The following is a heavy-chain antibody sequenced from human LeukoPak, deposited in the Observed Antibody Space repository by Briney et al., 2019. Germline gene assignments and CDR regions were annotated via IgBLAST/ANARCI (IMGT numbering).Heavy chain of an antibody. D-gene: IGHD3-22*01. V-gene: IGHV1-69*13. Sequence: ASVKVSCKASGYTFTGYYMHWVRQAPGQGLEWMGGIIPIFGTANYAQKFQGRVTITADESTSTAYMELSSLRSEDTAVYYCARSGGLYYYDSSGYYDPPSYYYYYYYMDVWGKGTTVTISS. CDR2: IIPIFGTA. CDR1: GYTFTGYY. CDR3: ARSGGLYYYDSSGYYDPPSYYYYYYYMDV. J-gene: IGHJ6*03.